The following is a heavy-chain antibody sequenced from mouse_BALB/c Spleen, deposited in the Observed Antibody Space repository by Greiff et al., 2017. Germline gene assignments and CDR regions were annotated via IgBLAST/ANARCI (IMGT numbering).Heavy chain of an antibody. V-gene: IGHV5-12-1*01. CDR2: ISSGGGST. J-gene: IGHJ3*01. CDR3: ATARATWFAY. D-gene: IGHD3-2*01. Sequence: EVKLMESGGGLVKPGGSLKLSCAASGFAFSSYDMSWVLQTPEKRLEWVAYISSGGGSTYYPDTVKGRFTISRDNAKNTLYLQMSSLKSEDTAMYYCATARATWFAYWGQGTLVTVSA. CDR1: GFAFSSYD.